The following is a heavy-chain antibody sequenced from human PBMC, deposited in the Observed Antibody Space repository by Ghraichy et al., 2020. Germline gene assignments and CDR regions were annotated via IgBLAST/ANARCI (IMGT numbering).Heavy chain of an antibody. CDR1: GFTFSSYA. Sequence: GGSLRLSCAASGFTFSSYAMSWVRQAPGKGLEWVSAINGSGGNTHYADSVKGRFTLSIDNSTNTLHLRMNSLRAEDTDVYYCAKGAAPGRVGYPYNFDYGGQGTLVTVSS. J-gene: IGHJ4*02. CDR2: INGSGGNT. CDR3: AKGAAPGRVGYPYNFDY. D-gene: IGHD6-13*01. V-gene: IGHV3-23*01.